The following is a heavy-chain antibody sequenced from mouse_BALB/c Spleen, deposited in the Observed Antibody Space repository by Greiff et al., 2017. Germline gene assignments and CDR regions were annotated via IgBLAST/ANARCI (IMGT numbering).Heavy chain of an antibody. D-gene: IGHD2-4*01. CDR1: GFSLTSYG. J-gene: IGHJ4*01. CDR2: IWSGGST. V-gene: IGHV2-2*02. CDR3: ARGLRRFYYAMDY. Sequence: VQRVESGPGLVQPSQSLSITCTVSGFSLTSYGVHWVRQSPGKGLEWLGVIWSGGSTDYNAAFISRLSISKDNSKSQVFFKMNSLQANDTAIYYCARGLRRFYYAMDYWGQGTSVTVSS.